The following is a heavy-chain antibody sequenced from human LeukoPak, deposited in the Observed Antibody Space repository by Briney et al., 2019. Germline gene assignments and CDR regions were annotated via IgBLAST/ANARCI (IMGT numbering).Heavy chain of an antibody. CDR1: GYTFTSYY. J-gene: IGHJ5*02. CDR2: INPSGGST. Sequence: GASVKVSCKASGYTFTSYYMHWVRQAPGQGLEWMGIINPSGGSTSYAQKFQGRVTMTRDMSTSTVYMELSSLRSEDTAVYYCARDAYYDFWSGYSPQGWFDPWGQGTLVTVSS. D-gene: IGHD3-3*01. CDR3: ARDAYYDFWSGYSPQGWFDP. V-gene: IGHV1-46*01.